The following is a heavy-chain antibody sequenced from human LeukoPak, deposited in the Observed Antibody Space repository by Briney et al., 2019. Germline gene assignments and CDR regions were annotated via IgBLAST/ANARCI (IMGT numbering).Heavy chain of an antibody. CDR1: GGSFSGYY. CDR3: ARPMRGFWSGYYRGYFDY. CDR2: INHSGST. J-gene: IGHJ4*02. Sequence: PSETLSLTCAVYGGSFSGYYWSWIRQPPGKGLEWIGEINHSGSTNYNPSLKSRVTISVDTSKNQFSLKLSSVTAADTAVYYCARPMRGFWSGYYRGYFDYWGQGTLVTVSS. D-gene: IGHD3-3*01. V-gene: IGHV4-34*01.